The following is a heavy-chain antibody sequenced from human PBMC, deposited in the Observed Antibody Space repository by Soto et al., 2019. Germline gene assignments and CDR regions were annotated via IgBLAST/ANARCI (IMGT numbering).Heavy chain of an antibody. CDR1: GGTFSSYT. J-gene: IGHJ6*03. V-gene: IGHV1-69*02. Sequence: SVKVSCKASGGTFSSYTISWVRQAPGQGLEWMGRIIPILGIANYAQKFQGRVTITADKSTSTAYMELSSLRSEDTAVYYCARGMGGCSSTRCYATMDVWGKGTTVTVSS. D-gene: IGHD2-2*01. CDR2: IIPILGIA. CDR3: ARGMGGCSSTRCYATMDV.